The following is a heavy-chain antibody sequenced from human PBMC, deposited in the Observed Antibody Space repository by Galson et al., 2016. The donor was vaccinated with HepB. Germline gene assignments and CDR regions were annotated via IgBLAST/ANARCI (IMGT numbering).Heavy chain of an antibody. J-gene: IGHJ6*02. CDR1: GFAFNNYG. Sequence: LRLSCAASGFAFNNYGMNWVRQAPGKGLEWLSYISGSGDSIYYADSVKGRFTISRDNSKNTLYLQMNSLRIEDTAVYYCARGWVESYYYYGLDVWGQGTTVTVSS. CDR2: ISGSGDSI. CDR3: ARGWVESYYYYGLDV. V-gene: IGHV3-48*01. D-gene: IGHD3-16*01.